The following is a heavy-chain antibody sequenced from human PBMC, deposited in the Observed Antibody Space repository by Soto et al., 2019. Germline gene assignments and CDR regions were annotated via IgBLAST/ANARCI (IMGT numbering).Heavy chain of an antibody. V-gene: IGHV3-30*03. J-gene: IGHJ4*02. Sequence: QVQLVESGGGVVQPGGSLRLSCEASGFPFGGYGMHWVRQSPGEGLERVAVLANDGSYQYYADSMKGRFTISRDNSKNTLYLQMDSLRPGDTAVYYCARSLGGSSYCSPDYWGQGTLVTVSS. CDR3: ARSLGGSSYCSPDY. CDR1: GFPFGGYG. CDR2: LANDGSYQ. D-gene: IGHD6-13*01.